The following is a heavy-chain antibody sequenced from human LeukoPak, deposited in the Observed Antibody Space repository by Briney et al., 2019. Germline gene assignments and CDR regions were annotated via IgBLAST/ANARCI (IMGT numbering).Heavy chain of an antibody. V-gene: IGHV3-7*01. Sequence: GGSLRLSCAASGFTFSSYWMSWVRQAPGKGLEWVANIKQDGSEKYYVDSVKGRFTISRDNAKNSLYLQMNSLRAEDTAVYYCARVDRRAVGYFDYWGQGTLVTVSS. J-gene: IGHJ4*02. CDR1: GFTFSSYW. D-gene: IGHD4-23*01. CDR2: IKQDGSEK. CDR3: ARVDRRAVGYFDY.